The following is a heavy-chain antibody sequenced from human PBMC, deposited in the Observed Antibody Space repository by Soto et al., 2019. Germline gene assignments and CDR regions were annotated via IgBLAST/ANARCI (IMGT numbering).Heavy chain of an antibody. CDR1: GGTFSSYT. CDR3: AKDGGREGYFGNWFDP. V-gene: IGHV1-69*13. J-gene: IGHJ5*02. CDR2: IIPIFGTA. D-gene: IGHD2-15*01. Sequence: SVKVSCKASGGTFSSYTISWVRQAPGQGLEWLGRIIPIFGTANYAQKFQGRVTITADESTTTAYMELSSLRSDDTAVYYCAKDGGREGYFGNWFDPWGQGTLVTVSS.